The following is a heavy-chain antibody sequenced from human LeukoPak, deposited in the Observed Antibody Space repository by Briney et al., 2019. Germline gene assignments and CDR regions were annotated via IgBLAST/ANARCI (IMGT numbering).Heavy chain of an antibody. CDR2: INHSGST. J-gene: IGHJ4*02. D-gene: IGHD1-1*01. CDR1: GGSFSGYY. Sequence: EASETLSLTCAVYGGSFSGYYWSWIRQPPGKGLEWIGEINHSGSTNYNPSLKSRVTISVDTSKNQFSLKLSSVTAADTAVYYCAKDRTERNRYGDYWGQGTLVTVSS. CDR3: AKDRTERNRYGDY. V-gene: IGHV4-34*01.